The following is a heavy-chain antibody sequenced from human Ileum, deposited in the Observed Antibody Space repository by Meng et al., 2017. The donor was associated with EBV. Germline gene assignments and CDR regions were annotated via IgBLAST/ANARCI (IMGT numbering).Heavy chain of an antibody. CDR3: ARSSPIVRGLDY. Sequence: QGQLQGPGPGLVKPSGTLSIPCAVSGDSVSGSDWWSWVRQPPGKGLEWIGEVYHDGATNYHPSLKGRVTISLDKSKNEVNLHLNSLTAADTAVYFCARSSPIVRGLDYWGQGTLVTVSS. V-gene: IGHV4-4*02. J-gene: IGHJ4*02. D-gene: IGHD3-10*01. CDR2: VYHDGAT. CDR1: GDSVSGSDW.